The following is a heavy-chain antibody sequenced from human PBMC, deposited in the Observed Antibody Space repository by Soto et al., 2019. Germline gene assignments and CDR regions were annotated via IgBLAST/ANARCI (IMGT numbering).Heavy chain of an antibody. CDR3: ARGPTQYYDFWSGYQDKNWFDP. D-gene: IGHD3-3*01. CDR2: IYYSGST. CDR1: GGSISSGGYY. Sequence: SETLSLTCTVSGGSISSGGYYWSWIRQHPGKGLEWIGYIYYSGSTYYNPSLKSRVTISVDTSKNQFSLKLSSVTAADTAVYYCARGPTQYYDFWSGYQDKNWFDPWGQGTLVTVSS. V-gene: IGHV4-31*03. J-gene: IGHJ5*02.